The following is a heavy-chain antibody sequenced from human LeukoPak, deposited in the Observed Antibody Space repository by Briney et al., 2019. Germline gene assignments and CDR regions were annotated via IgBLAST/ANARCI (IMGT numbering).Heavy chain of an antibody. D-gene: IGHD3-22*01. CDR2: IIPIFGTA. CDR1: GYTFATYG. V-gene: IGHV1-69*13. Sequence: SVTVSRKTSGYTFATYGISWVRQAPGQGLEWMGGIIPIFGTANYAQKFQGRVTITADESTSTAYMELSSLRSEDTAVYYCASSETYYYDSSGYYDYWGQGTLVTVSS. J-gene: IGHJ4*02. CDR3: ASSETYYYDSSGYYDY.